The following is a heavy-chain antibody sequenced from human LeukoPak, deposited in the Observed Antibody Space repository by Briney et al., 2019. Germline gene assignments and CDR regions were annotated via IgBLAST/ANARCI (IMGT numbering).Heavy chain of an antibody. CDR3: ARAGTTVTTPIDY. D-gene: IGHD4-17*01. Sequence: GGSLRLSCAASGFTFSSYNMNWVRQAPGKGLEWVANIKQDGREKYYVDSVKGRFTISRDNAKNSLYLQMNSLRAEDTAVYYCARAGTTVTTPIDYWGQGTLVTVSS. CDR2: IKQDGREK. CDR1: GFTFSSYN. J-gene: IGHJ4*02. V-gene: IGHV3-7*01.